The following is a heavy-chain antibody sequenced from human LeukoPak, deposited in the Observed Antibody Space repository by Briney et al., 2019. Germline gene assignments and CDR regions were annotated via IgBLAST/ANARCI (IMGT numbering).Heavy chain of an antibody. V-gene: IGHV3-21*04. CDR2: ISSSSSYI. CDR1: GFTFSSYS. D-gene: IGHD5-18*01. J-gene: IGHJ4*02. Sequence: PGGSLRLSCAASGFTFSSYSMNWVRQAPGQGLEWVSSISSSSSYIYYADSVKGRFTVSRDNSKNTLYLQMNSLRAEDTALYYCAKDVSWIQLKFGDWGQGTMVAVSS. CDR3: AKDVSWIQLKFGD.